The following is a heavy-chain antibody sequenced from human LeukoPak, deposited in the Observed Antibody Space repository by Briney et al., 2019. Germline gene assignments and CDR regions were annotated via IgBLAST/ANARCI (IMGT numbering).Heavy chain of an antibody. CDR3: AREATYYDYVWGSYRYNYYYYMDV. D-gene: IGHD3-16*02. J-gene: IGHJ6*03. V-gene: IGHV3-11*01. Sequence: GGSLRLSCAVSGITFSSYAMSWIRQAPGKGLEWVSYISSSGSTIYYADSVKGRFTISRDNAKNSLYLQMNSLRAEDTAVYYCAREATYYDYVWGSYRYNYYYYMDVWGKGTTVTISS. CDR1: GITFSSYA. CDR2: ISSSGSTI.